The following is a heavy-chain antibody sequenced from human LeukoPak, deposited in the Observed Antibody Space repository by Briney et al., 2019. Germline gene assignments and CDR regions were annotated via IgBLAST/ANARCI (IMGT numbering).Heavy chain of an antibody. CDR1: GGSISSYY. CDR3: ARDRVYYMDV. J-gene: IGHJ6*03. Sequence: PETLSLTCTVSGGSISSYYWSWIRQPPGKGLEWIGYIYYSGSTNYNPSLKSRVTISEDTSKNQFSLKLSSVTAADTAVYYCARDRVYYMDVWGKGTTVTVSS. V-gene: IGHV4-59*01. CDR2: IYYSGST.